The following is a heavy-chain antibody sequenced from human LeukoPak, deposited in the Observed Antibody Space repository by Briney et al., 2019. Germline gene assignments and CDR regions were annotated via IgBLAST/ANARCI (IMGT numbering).Heavy chain of an antibody. CDR3: AKSPDSGSYSPTDY. V-gene: IGHV3-11*01. CDR1: GFTFSDYY. J-gene: IGHJ4*02. CDR2: ISSSGSTI. Sequence: GGSLRLSCAASGFTFSDYYMSWIRQAPGKGLEWVSYISSSGSTIYYADSVKGRFTISRDNSKNTLYLQMNSLRAEDTAVYYCAKSPDSGSYSPTDYWGQGTLVTVSS. D-gene: IGHD1-26*01.